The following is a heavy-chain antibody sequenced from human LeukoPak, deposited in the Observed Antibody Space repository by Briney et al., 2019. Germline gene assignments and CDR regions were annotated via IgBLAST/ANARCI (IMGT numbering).Heavy chain of an antibody. CDR3: ARGAGYSYYYGMDV. CDR1: GFTFSSYA. D-gene: IGHD3-10*01. V-gene: IGHV3-30-3*01. Sequence: HPGGSLRLSCAASGFTFSSYAMHWVRQAPGKGLEWVAVISYDGSNKYYADSVKGRFTISRDNSKNTLYLQMNSLRAEDTAVYYCARGAGYSYYYGMDVWGQGTTVTVSS. J-gene: IGHJ6*02. CDR2: ISYDGSNK.